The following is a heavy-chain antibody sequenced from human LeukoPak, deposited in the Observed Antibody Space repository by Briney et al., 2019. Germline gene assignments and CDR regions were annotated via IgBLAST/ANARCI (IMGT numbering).Heavy chain of an antibody. V-gene: IGHV4-61*02. CDR3: ARDLYNWNYDWFDP. CDR2: IYTSGST. CDR1: GGSISSGSYY. J-gene: IGHJ5*02. Sequence: SETLSLTCTVSGGSISSGSYYWSWIRQPAGKGLEWIGRIYTSGSTNYNPSLKSRVTISVDTSKNQFSLKLSSVTAADTAVYYCARDLYNWNYDWFDPWGQGTLVTVSS. D-gene: IGHD1-7*01.